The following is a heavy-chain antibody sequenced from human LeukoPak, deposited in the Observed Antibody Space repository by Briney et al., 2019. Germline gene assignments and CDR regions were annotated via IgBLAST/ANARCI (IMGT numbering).Heavy chain of an antibody. CDR1: GFTFSSYG. D-gene: IGHD1-1*01. J-gene: IGHJ3*02. CDR2: IPNDGSYK. CDR3: ARDADKPDTGFDI. V-gene: IGHV3-33*01. Sequence: GGSLRLSCAASGFTFSSYGMHWVREAPGRGLGGGAVIPNDGSYKYYADSVKGRLTISRDNAKNTLYLQMNSLRVEDTAVYYCARDADKPDTGFDIWGQGTLVTVSS.